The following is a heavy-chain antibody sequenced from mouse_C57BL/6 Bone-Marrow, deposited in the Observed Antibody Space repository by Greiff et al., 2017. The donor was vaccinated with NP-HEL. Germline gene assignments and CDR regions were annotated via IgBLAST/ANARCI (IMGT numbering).Heavy chain of an antibody. D-gene: IGHD2-3*01. CDR2: ISSGGDYI. CDR3: TRGRYEGYYVRYAMDY. J-gene: IGHJ4*01. V-gene: IGHV5-9-1*02. CDR1: GFTFSSYA. Sequence: DVHLVESGEGLVKPGGSLKLSCAASGFTFSSYAMSWVRQTPEKRLEWVAYISSGGDYIYYADTVKGRFTISRDNARNTLYLQMSSRKSEDTAMYYCTRGRYEGYYVRYAMDYWGQGTSVTVSS.